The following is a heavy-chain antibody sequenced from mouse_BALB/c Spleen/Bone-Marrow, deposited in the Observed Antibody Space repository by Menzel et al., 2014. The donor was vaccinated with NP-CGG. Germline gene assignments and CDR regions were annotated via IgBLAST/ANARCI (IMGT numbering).Heavy chain of an antibody. CDR2: IYPGDGDT. J-gene: IGHJ2*01. Sequence: VQLQQSGAELVRPGSSVKISCKASGYAFSVYWMNWVKQRPGQGLEWIGQIYPGDGDTNYNGKFKGRATLTADKSSNTAYMQLSSLTSEDSAVYFCARGGIPVDYWGQGTTLTGSA. CDR1: GYAFSVYW. V-gene: IGHV1-80*01. CDR3: ARGGIPVDY.